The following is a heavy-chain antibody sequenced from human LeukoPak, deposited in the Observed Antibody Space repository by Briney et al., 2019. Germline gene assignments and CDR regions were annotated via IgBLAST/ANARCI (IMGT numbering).Heavy chain of an antibody. D-gene: IGHD6-19*01. Sequence: GGSLRLSCAASGFTVSSNYMSWVRQAPGKGLEWVSIIYSGGSTYYADSVKGRFTISRDNSKNTLYLQMNSLRAEDTAVYYCAKEPYSGWYENAFDIWGQGTMVTVSS. V-gene: IGHV3-53*01. CDR3: AKEPYSGWYENAFDI. J-gene: IGHJ3*02. CDR1: GFTVSSNY. CDR2: IYSGGST.